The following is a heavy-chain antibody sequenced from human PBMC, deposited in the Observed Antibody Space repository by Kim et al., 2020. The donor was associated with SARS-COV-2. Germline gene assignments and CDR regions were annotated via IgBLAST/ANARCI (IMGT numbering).Heavy chain of an antibody. V-gene: IGHV3-30-3*01. CDR3: ARDRVTGTRYYYGMDV. D-gene: IGHD1-7*01. J-gene: IGHJ6*02. CDR2: ISYDGSNK. CDR1: GFTFSSYA. Sequence: GGSLRLSCAASGFTFSSYAMHWVRQAPGKGLEWVAVISYDGSNKYYADSVKGRFTISRDNSKNTLYLQMNSLRAEDTAVYYCARDRVTGTRYYYGMDVWGQGTTVTVSS.